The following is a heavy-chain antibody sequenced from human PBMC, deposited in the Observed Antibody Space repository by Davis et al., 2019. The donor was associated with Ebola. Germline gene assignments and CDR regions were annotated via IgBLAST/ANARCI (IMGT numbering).Heavy chain of an antibody. Sequence: HSQTLSLTCDISGDSVSRNSAAWHWIRQSPSRGLEWLGRTSYRSKWYVDYAVSVKTRITINPDTSKNQFSLQLNSVTPEDTAMYYCARGYYYAFDYWGQGTLVTVSS. CDR1: GDSVSRNSAA. J-gene: IGHJ4*02. V-gene: IGHV6-1*01. D-gene: IGHD3-10*01. CDR2: TSYRSKWYV. CDR3: ARGYYYAFDY.